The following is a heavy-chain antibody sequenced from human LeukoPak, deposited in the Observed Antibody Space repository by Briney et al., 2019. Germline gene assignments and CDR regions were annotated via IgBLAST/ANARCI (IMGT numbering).Heavy chain of an antibody. CDR1: GYIFTGYY. CDR3: ARDERYSDADHHYPDLGY. D-gene: IGHD3-16*01. V-gene: IGHV1-2*02. CDR2: INPNGGAT. Sequence: VASVKVSCQASGYIFTGYYLFWVRQAPGQGLEWMGWINPNGGATRYAQKFQGRVTLTCDTSIRTTYMELSSLTSDDTAVYYCARDERYSDADHHYPDLGYWGQGTLVTVSS. J-gene: IGHJ4*02.